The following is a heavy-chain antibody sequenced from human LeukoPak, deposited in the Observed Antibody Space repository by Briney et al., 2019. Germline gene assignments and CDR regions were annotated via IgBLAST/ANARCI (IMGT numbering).Heavy chain of an antibody. CDR2: IYYSGST. CDR1: GGSISSYY. Sequence: SETLSLTCTVSGGSISSYYWSWIRQPPGKGLEWIGYIYYSGSTNYNPSLKSRVTISVDTSKNQFPLKLSSVTAADTAVYYCARHSVDAFDIWGQGTMVTVSS. D-gene: IGHD6-19*01. CDR3: ARHSVDAFDI. J-gene: IGHJ3*02. V-gene: IGHV4-59*08.